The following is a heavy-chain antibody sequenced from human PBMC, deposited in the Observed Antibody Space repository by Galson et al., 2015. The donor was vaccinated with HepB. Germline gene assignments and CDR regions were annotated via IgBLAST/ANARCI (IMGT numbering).Heavy chain of an antibody. Sequence: SLRLSCAASGFTFKNYGMSWVRQAPGKGLEWVSGIHGNGDYTYYVESVKGRFTISRDNSKNTLFLQMNSQRVDDTAIYYCAKEGAEVGHPKFDSWGQGIQVTVSS. D-gene: IGHD3/OR15-3a*01. CDR3: AKEGAEVGHPKFDS. V-gene: IGHV3-23*01. J-gene: IGHJ4*02. CDR1: GFTFKNYG. CDR2: IHGNGDYT.